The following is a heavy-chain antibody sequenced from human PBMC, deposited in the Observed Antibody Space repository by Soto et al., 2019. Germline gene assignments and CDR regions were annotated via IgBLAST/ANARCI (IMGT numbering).Heavy chain of an antibody. D-gene: IGHD1-1*01. J-gene: IGHJ4*02. CDR3: ARGRYGDY. V-gene: IGHV1-2*02. CDR2: INPNSGAT. Sequence: ASVKVSCKASGYTFTDYYLHWVRQAPGQGLEWMGWINPNSGATNYAQKFQGRVTMTRDTSTSTAYMELRSLRSDDTAVYYCARGRYGDYWGQGALVTVSS. CDR1: GYTFTDYY.